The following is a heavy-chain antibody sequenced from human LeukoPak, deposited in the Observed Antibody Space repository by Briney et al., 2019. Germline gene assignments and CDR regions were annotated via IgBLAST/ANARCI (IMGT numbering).Heavy chain of an antibody. CDR2: INHNGNVN. V-gene: IGHV3-7*01. CDR3: ASAILVHFDY. CDR1: GFTFSSYW. J-gene: IGHJ4*02. D-gene: IGHD2-2*02. Sequence: SGGSLRLSCAASGFTFSSYWMNWARQAPGKGLEWVASINHNGNVNYYVDSVKGRFTISRDNAKNTLYLQMNSLRAEDTAVYYCASAILVHFDYWGQGTLVTVSS.